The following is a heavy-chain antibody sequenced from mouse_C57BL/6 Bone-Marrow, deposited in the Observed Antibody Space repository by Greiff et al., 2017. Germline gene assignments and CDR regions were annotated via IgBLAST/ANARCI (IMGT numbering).Heavy chain of an antibody. D-gene: IGHD3-3*01. CDR2: ISNGGGST. CDR3: ARLGGRDYFDY. CDR1: GFTFSDYY. Sequence: EVKLVESGGGLVQPGGSLKLSCAASGFTFSDYYMYWVRQTPEKRLEWVAYISNGGGSTYYPDTVKGRFTISRDNAKNTLYLQMSRLKSEDTAMYYCARLGGRDYFDYWGQGTTLTVSS. J-gene: IGHJ2*01. V-gene: IGHV5-12*01.